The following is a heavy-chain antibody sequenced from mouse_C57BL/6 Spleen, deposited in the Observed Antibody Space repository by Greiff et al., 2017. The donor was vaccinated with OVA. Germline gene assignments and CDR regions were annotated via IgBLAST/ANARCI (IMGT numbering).Heavy chain of an antibody. CDR1: GYTFTTYP. Sequence: QVHVKQSGAELVKPGASVKMSCKASGYTFTTYPIEWMKQNHGKSLEWIGNFHPYNDDTKYNEKFKGKATLTVEKSSSTVYLELSRFTSDDSAVYYCARGDDYEDSAMDDWGQGTSVTVSS. D-gene: IGHD2-4*01. CDR2: FHPYNDDT. V-gene: IGHV1-47*01. J-gene: IGHJ4*01. CDR3: ARGDDYEDSAMDD.